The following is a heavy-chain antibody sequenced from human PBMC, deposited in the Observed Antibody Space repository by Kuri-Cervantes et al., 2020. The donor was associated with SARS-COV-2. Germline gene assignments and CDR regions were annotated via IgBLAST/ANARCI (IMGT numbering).Heavy chain of an antibody. J-gene: IGHJ3*02. D-gene: IGHD4/OR15-4a*01. Sequence: SVKVSCKASGDTFTYRFLHWVRQAPGQAPEWMGWIIPFNGNTKYAQKFQDRVTITRDRSMNTAYMELSSLRSEDTAMYYCARSGPGAISREDGALDIWGQGTMVTVSS. V-gene: IGHV1-45*02. CDR3: ARSGPGAISREDGALDI. CDR1: GDTFTYRF. CDR2: IIPFNGNT.